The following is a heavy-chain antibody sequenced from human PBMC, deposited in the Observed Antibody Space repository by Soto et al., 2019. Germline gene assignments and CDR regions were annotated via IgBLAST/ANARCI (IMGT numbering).Heavy chain of an antibody. D-gene: IGHD2-2*01. V-gene: IGHV5-51*01. J-gene: IGHJ4*02. CDR2: IYPGDSDS. CDR1: GFTFTSYW. CDR3: AKHEGYCSTTTCSNLDY. Sequence: GESLKISCKGSGFTFTSYWIAWVRQMPGKGLEWMGIIYPGDSDSSYRPSFQGQVTISADKSINTAYLHWSSLKASDTAIYYCAKHEGYCSTTTCSNLDYWGQGTLVTVSS.